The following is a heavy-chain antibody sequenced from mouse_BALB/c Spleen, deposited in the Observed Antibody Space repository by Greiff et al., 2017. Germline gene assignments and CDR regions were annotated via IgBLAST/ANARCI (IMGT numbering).Heavy chain of an antibody. CDR1: GYSITSDYA. J-gene: IGHJ4*01. CDR3: ARYMAYYGMDY. D-gene: IGHD1-1*02. V-gene: IGHV3-2*02. CDR2: ISYSGST. Sequence: EVKLQESGPGLVKPSQSLSLTCTVTGYSITSDYAWNWIRQFPGNKLEWMGYISYSGSTSYNPSLKSRISITRDTSKNQFFLQLNSVTTEDTATYYCARYMAYYGMDYWGQGTSVTVSS.